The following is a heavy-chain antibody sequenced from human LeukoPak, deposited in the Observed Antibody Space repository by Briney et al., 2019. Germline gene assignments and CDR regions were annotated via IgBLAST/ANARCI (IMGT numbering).Heavy chain of an antibody. V-gene: IGHV4-4*07. D-gene: IGHD3-3*01. Sequence: SQTLSLTCAVSGGSISSYYWSWIRQPAGKGLEWIGRIYTSGSTNYNPSLKSRVTMSVDTSKNQFSLKLSSVTAADTAVYYCASGPYFTIFGDYYYYMDVWGKGTTVTVSS. CDR1: GGSISSYY. J-gene: IGHJ6*03. CDR3: ASGPYFTIFGDYYYYMDV. CDR2: IYTSGST.